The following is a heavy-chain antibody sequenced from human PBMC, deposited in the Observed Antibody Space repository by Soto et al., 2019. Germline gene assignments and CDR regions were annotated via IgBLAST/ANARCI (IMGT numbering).Heavy chain of an antibody. CDR1: GGSLSRGGYY. V-gene: IGHV4-31*11. Sequence: PSXTLSLTCAVSGGSLSRGGYYWRWIRQHPGKGLEWIGYIYYSGSTYYNPSLKSRVTISVDTSKNQFSLKLSSVTAADTAVYYCAREDSSSWVFDYWGQGTLVTFSS. D-gene: IGHD6-13*01. J-gene: IGHJ4*02. CDR3: AREDSSSWVFDY. CDR2: IYYSGST.